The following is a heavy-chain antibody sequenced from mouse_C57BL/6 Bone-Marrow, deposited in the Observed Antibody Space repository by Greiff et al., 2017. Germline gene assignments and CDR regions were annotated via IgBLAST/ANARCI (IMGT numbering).Heavy chain of an antibody. CDR1: GYTFTSYW. CDR3: TRGGYDGYPFAY. Sequence: EVQLQQSGTVLARPGASVKMSCKTSGYTFTSYWMHWVKQRPGQGLEWIGAIYPGNSDTSYNQKFKGKAKLTAVTSASTAYMELSSLTTEDSAVYYCTRGGYDGYPFAYWGQGTTLTVSS. V-gene: IGHV1-5*01. D-gene: IGHD2-3*01. CDR2: IYPGNSDT. J-gene: IGHJ2*01.